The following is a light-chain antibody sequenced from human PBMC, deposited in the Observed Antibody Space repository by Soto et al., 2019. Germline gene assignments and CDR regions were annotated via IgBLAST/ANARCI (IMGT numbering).Light chain of an antibody. Sequence: DIQMTQSPSSLSASVGDRVAITCRASQNIGSYVNWYQQKPGMAPKLLISDASNLQSGAPSRFSGTVSGTEFTLTIRSLQPGDFAISLCQQSYSTPWTFGQGTRV. CDR2: DAS. CDR1: QNIGSY. CDR3: QQSYSTPWT. V-gene: IGKV1-39*01. J-gene: IGKJ1*01.